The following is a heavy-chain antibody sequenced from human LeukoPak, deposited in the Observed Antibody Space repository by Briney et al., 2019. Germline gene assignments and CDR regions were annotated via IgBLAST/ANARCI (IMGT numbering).Heavy chain of an antibody. J-gene: IGHJ5*02. CDR3: ARDGDYYGSGSYRT. V-gene: IGHV1-18*01. D-gene: IGHD3-10*01. Sequence: ASVKVSCKASGYTFTSYGISWVRQAPGQGLEWMGWISAYNGNTNYAQKLQGRVTMTTDTSTSTAYMELRSLRSDDTAVYYCARDGDYYGSGSYRTWGQGTLVTVSS. CDR1: GYTFTSYG. CDR2: ISAYNGNT.